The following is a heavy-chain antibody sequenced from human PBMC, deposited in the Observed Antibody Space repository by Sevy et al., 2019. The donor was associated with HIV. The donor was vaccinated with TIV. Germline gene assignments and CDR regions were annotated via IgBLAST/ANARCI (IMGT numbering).Heavy chain of an antibody. J-gene: IGHJ4*02. CDR1: GFSFSSYE. V-gene: IGHV3-48*03. Sequence: GGSLRLSCAASGFSFSSYEMNWVHQAPGRGLEWLSYISNSGSSVYYSDSVRGRFTISRDNARNSLYLQMNSLRAEDTAVYYCARDLPPSATTVAHFDCWGQRTLVTVSS. D-gene: IGHD4-17*01. CDR2: ISNSGSSV. CDR3: ARDLPPSATTVAHFDC.